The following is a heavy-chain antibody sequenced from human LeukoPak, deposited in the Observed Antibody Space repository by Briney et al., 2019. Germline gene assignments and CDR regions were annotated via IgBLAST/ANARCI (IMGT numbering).Heavy chain of an antibody. Sequence: SQTLSLTCTVSGGSISSGSYYWSWIRQPAGKGLEWIGRIYTSGSTNYNPSLKSRVTISVDTSKNQFSLKLSSVTAADTAVYYCARMGSGYGREFDYWGQGTLVTVSS. V-gene: IGHV4-61*02. J-gene: IGHJ4*02. D-gene: IGHD5-12*01. CDR2: IYTSGST. CDR1: GGSISSGSYY. CDR3: ARMGSGYGREFDY.